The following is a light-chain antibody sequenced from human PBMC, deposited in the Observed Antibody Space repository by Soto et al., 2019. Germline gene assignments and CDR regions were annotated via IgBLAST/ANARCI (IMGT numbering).Light chain of an antibody. Sequence: ALTQPASVSGSPGQSITISCTGTSSDVGSYHYVSWFQQHPGKAPKLIIFEVSDRPSGVSTRFSGSKSGDTASLTISGLQAEEDADYYCSSYTSGRDVYVFGGGTKVTV. CDR2: EVS. V-gene: IGLV2-14*01. CDR1: SSDVGSYHY. J-gene: IGLJ1*01. CDR3: SSYTSGRDVYV.